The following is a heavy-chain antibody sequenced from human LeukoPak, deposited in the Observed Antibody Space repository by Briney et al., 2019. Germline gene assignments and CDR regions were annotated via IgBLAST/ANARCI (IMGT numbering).Heavy chain of an antibody. V-gene: IGHV6-1*01. CDR2: TYYRSKWYN. CDR1: GDSVSSNSAA. D-gene: IGHD6-13*01. Sequence: SQTLSLTCAISGDSVSSNSAAWNWIRQSPSRGLEWLGRTYYRSKWYNDYAVSVKSRITINPDTSKNQFSLQLNSVTPEDTAVYYCARAAAATETDYYYYMDVWGKGTTVTVSS. J-gene: IGHJ6*03. CDR3: ARAAAATETDYYYYMDV.